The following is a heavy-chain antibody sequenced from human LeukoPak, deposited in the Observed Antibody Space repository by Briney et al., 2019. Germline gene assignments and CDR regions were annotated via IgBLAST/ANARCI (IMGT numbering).Heavy chain of an antibody. Sequence: GGSLRLSCAACGFTFSSYSINSVRQAPGKGLEWVSSITRSSSYIYYADSVKGRFTISRDNAKNSLFLQVNSLRAEDTALYYCATSGSGGNYPLDYWGQGTLVTVSS. CDR1: GFTFSSYS. D-gene: IGHD1-26*01. CDR3: ATSGSGGNYPLDY. CDR2: ITRSSSYI. J-gene: IGHJ4*02. V-gene: IGHV3-21*01.